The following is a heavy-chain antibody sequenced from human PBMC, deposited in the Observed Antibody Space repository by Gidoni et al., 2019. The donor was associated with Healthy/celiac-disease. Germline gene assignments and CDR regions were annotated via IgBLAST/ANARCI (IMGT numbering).Heavy chain of an antibody. CDR1: GGSISSSSYY. D-gene: IGHD6-19*01. CDR3: ARHRAGIAVAGIDY. J-gene: IGHJ4*02. V-gene: IGHV4-39*01. CDR2: IYYSGST. Sequence: QLQLQASGPGLVKPSETLSLTCTVSGGSISSSSYYWGWIRQPPGKGLEWIGSIYYSGSTYDNPSLKSRVTISVDTSKNQFSLKLSSVTAADTAVYYCARHRAGIAVAGIDYWGQGTLVTVSS.